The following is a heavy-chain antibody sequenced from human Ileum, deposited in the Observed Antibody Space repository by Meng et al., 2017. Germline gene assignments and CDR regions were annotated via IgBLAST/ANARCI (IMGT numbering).Heavy chain of an antibody. CDR1: AGSISTSDW. Sequence: QASDPPQLTPSGTLSLTCAVAAGSISTSDWWSWVRQPPGKGLEWIGEIHHSGSTNYNPSLKSRVTISVDRSKNQFSLKLNSVTAADTAVYYCAREWSGSYRHFDYWGQGTLVTVSS. D-gene: IGHD1-26*01. CDR3: AREWSGSYRHFDY. V-gene: IGHV4-4*02. CDR2: IHHSGST. J-gene: IGHJ4*02.